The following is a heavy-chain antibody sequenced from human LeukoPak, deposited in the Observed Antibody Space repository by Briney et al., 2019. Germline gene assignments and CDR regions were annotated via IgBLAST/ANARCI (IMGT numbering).Heavy chain of an antibody. D-gene: IGHD2-2*01. CDR2: ISYDGSNK. Sequence: GRSLRLSCAASGFTCSSYGMHWVRQAPGKGLEWVAVISYDGSNKYYADSVKGRFTISRDNSKNTLYLQMNSLRAEDTAVYYCAKEQRVKGPAAKRVGAFDIWGQGTMVTVSS. CDR3: AKEQRVKGPAAKRVGAFDI. CDR1: GFTCSSYG. V-gene: IGHV3-30*18. J-gene: IGHJ3*02.